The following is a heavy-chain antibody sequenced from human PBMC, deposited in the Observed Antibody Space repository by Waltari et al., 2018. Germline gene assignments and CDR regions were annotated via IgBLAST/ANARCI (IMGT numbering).Heavy chain of an antibody. CDR2: INHSGST. Sequence: QVQLQQWGAGLLKPSETLSLTCAVYGGSFSGYYWSWIRQPPGRGLEWIGEINHSGSTNYNPSLKSRVTISVDTSKSQFSLKLSSVTAADTAVYYCARGVCSSTSCLGWFDPWGQGTLVTVSS. D-gene: IGHD2-2*01. CDR1: GGSFSGYY. V-gene: IGHV4-34*01. CDR3: ARGVCSSTSCLGWFDP. J-gene: IGHJ5*02.